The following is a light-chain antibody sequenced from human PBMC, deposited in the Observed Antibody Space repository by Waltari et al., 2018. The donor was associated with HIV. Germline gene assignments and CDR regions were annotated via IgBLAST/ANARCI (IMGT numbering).Light chain of an antibody. V-gene: IGKV2-28*01. CDR1: QSLLQSNGYNY. Sequence: EIILSQSPLSLPATPGEPASISCRSNQSLLQSNGYNYLDWYLQRPGQPPRLLIPVGSDRASGVPDRFSGSGSGTEFMLKISKVEAEDVGIYYCMQSLQTPWTFGQGTKVEVK. CDR3: MQSLQTPWT. J-gene: IGKJ1*01. CDR2: VGS.